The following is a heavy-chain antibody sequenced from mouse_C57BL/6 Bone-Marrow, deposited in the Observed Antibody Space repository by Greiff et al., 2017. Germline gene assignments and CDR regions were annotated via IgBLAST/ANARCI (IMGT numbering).Heavy chain of an antibody. CDR2: IYPRSGNT. V-gene: IGHV1-81*01. J-gene: IGHJ2*01. D-gene: IGHD1-1*01. Sequence: VQLKQSGAELARPGASVKLSCKASGYTFTSYGISWVKQRTGQGLEWIGEIYPRSGNTYYNEKFKGKATLTADKSSRTAYMELRSLTSEDSAVDFCARSGYYGSRYYFDDWGQGTTLTVSS. CDR1: GYTFTSYG. CDR3: ARSGYYGSRYYFDD.